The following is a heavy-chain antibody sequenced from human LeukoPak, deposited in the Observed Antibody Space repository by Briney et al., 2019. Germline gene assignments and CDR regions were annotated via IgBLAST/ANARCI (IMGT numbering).Heavy chain of an antibody. V-gene: IGHV1-69*04. CDR3: ARVPPYYYDSSGYYYEDY. Sequence: SVKVSCKASGGTFSSYAISWVRQAPGQGLEWMGRIIPILGIANYAQKFQGRVTITADKSTSTAYMEPSSLRSEDTAVYYCARVPPYYYDSSGYYYEDYWGQGTLVTVSS. J-gene: IGHJ4*02. D-gene: IGHD3-22*01. CDR2: IIPILGIA. CDR1: GGTFSSYA.